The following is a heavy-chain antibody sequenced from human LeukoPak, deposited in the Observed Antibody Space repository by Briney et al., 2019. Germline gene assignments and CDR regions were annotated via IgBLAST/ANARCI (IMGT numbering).Heavy chain of an antibody. J-gene: IGHJ4*02. V-gene: IGHV4-38-2*01. CDR3: ARANDDFDY. Sequence: SETLSLTCAVSVYSISSGYYWGWIRQPPGKGLEWIGSIYHSGSTYYNPSLKSRVTISVDTSKNQFSLKLSSVTAADTAVYYCARANDDFDYWGQGTLVTVSS. D-gene: IGHD3-16*01. CDR1: VYSISSGYY. CDR2: IYHSGST.